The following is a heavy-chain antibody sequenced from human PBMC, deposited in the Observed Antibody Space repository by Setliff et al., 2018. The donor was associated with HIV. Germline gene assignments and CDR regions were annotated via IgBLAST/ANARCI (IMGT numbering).Heavy chain of an antibody. V-gene: IGHV4-61*09. J-gene: IGHJ4*02. CDR3: ARGRRRSSTPYYFDY. CDR2: IYTNGYT. Sequence: TLSLTCSVSGGSISSGSYYWTWIRQPAGKGPEWIGHIYTNGYTNYNPSLKSRVTISVDTSKNQFSLKLTSVSAADTAMYYCARGRRRSSTPYYFDYWGQGTLVTVSS. CDR1: GGSISSGSYY.